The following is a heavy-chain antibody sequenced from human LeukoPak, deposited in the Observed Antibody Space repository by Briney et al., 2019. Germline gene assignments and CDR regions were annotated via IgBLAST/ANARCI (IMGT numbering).Heavy chain of an antibody. V-gene: IGHV1-2*02. Sequence: ASLKVSSKASGYTFIGYYMYWVRQAPGQRLEWMGWINPHSGDTRYAQTFQGRVTMTRDTSINTAYMELSSLRSDDTAVYFCARAVTGNGGLDYWGQGTLVTVSS. CDR2: INPHSGDT. J-gene: IGHJ4*02. D-gene: IGHD6-19*01. CDR1: GYTFIGYY. CDR3: ARAVTGNGGLDY.